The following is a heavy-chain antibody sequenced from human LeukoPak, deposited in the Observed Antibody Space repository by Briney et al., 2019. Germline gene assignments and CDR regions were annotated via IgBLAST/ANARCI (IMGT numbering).Heavy chain of an antibody. CDR2: IYYSGST. J-gene: IGHJ4*02. Sequence: SETLSLTCTVSGGSISSSSYYWGWIRQPPGKGLEWIGYIYYSGSTNYNPSLKSRVTISVDTSKNQFSLKLSSVTAADTAVYYCARHERARVGATQTGFFDYWGQGTLVTVSS. CDR1: GGSISSSSYY. D-gene: IGHD1-26*01. V-gene: IGHV4-61*05. CDR3: ARHERARVGATQTGFFDY.